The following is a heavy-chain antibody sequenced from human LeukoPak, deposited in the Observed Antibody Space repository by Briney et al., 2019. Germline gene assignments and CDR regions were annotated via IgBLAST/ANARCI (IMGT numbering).Heavy chain of an antibody. V-gene: IGHV3-30*02. Sequence: PGGSLRLSCAASGFTFSSYGMHWVRQAPGKGLEWVAFIRYDGSNKYYADSVKGRFTISRDYSKNTLYLQMNSLRAEDTAVYYCAKVGARWNYYHYMDVWGKGTTVTVSS. CDR3: AKVGARWNYYHYMDV. CDR1: GFTFSSYG. D-gene: IGHD3-16*01. J-gene: IGHJ6*03. CDR2: IRYDGSNK.